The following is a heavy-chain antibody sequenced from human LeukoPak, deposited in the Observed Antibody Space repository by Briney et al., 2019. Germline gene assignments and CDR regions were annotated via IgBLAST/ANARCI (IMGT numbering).Heavy chain of an antibody. CDR3: ARHLGYCSSNSCSNWFDP. V-gene: IGHV4-38-2*01. D-gene: IGHD2-2*01. J-gene: IGHJ5*02. CDR2: IHHSGST. CDR1: GYSISSGYY. Sequence: SETQSLTCAVSGYSISSGYYWGWIRQPPGKGLEWIGNIHHSGSTYYNPSLKSRVTISVDTSKNQFSLNLSSVTATYTAVYYCARHLGYCSSNSCSNWFDPWGQGTLVTVSS.